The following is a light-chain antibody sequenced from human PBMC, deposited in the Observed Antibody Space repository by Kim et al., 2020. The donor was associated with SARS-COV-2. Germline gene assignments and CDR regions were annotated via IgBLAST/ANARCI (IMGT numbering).Light chain of an antibody. CDR2: GAS. J-gene: IGKJ4*01. CDR3: QQYNNWPLT. V-gene: IGKV3-15*01. CDR1: QSVSSN. Sequence: IVMTQSPATLSVSPGERATLSCRASQSVSSNLAWYQQKPGQAPRLLIYGASTRATGIPARFSGSGSGTEFTLTISSLQSEEFAVYYCQQYNNWPLTFGGGTKVDIK.